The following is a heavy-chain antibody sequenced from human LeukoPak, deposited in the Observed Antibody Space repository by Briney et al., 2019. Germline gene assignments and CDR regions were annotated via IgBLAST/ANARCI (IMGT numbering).Heavy chain of an antibody. CDR3: ARDDGDV. Sequence: GGSLRLSCVSSRFTFSNYWMKWVRQAPGKGLEWVASINEDGSGKFSVGSVKDRITISRDNTRNSLDLQINSLTVEDTAIYYCARDDGDVWGTGTTVTVSS. J-gene: IGHJ6*04. CDR2: INEDGSGK. V-gene: IGHV3-7*01. CDR1: RFTFSNYW.